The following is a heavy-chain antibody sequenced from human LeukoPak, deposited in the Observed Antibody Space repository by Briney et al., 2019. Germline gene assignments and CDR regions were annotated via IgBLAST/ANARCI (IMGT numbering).Heavy chain of an antibody. D-gene: IGHD3-3*01. CDR2: INHSGST. CDR1: GGSFSGYY. J-gene: IGHJ6*02. V-gene: IGHV4-34*01. Sequence: PSETLSLTCAVYGGSFSGYYWSWIRQPPGKGLEWIGEINHSGSTNYNPSLKSRVTISVDTFKNQFSLKLSSVTAADTAVYYCARGRLARFLEWLPYYGMDVWGQGTTVTVSS. CDR3: ARGRLARFLEWLPYYGMDV.